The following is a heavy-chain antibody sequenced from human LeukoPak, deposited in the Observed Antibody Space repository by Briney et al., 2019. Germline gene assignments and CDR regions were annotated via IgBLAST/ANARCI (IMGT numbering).Heavy chain of an antibody. D-gene: IGHD2-2*02. CDR3: ARVFVVVPAAIPYYYYYMDV. Sequence: PSQTLSLTCTVSGGSISSGGYYWSWIRQHPGKGLEWIGYIYYSGSTYYNPSLKSRVTISVDTSKNQFSLKLSSVTAADTAVYYSARVFVVVPAAIPYYYYYMDVWGKGTTVTVSS. CDR1: GGSISSGGYY. J-gene: IGHJ6*03. CDR2: IYYSGST. V-gene: IGHV4-31*03.